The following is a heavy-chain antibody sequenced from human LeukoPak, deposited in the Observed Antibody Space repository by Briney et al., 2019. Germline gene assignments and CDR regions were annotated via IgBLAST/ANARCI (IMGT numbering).Heavy chain of an antibody. CDR2: ISGSGGST. V-gene: IGHV3-23*01. J-gene: IGHJ3*02. Sequence: PGGTLRLSCAASGFTFSSYGMSWVRQAPGKGLEWVSAISGSGGSTYYADSVKGRFTISRDNSKNTLYLQMNSLRAEDTAVYYCAKDYTYYYDSSGQAGDAFDIWGQGTMVTVSS. D-gene: IGHD3-22*01. CDR3: AKDYTYYYDSSGQAGDAFDI. CDR1: GFTFSSYG.